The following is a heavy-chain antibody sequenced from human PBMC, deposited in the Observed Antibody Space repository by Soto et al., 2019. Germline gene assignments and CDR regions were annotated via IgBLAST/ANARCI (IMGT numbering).Heavy chain of an antibody. J-gene: IGHJ6*02. CDR3: ARDRKQRLGRAYYYYGMDV. D-gene: IGHD6-25*01. V-gene: IGHV4-31*03. Sequence: PSETLSLTCTVSGGSISSGGYYWSWIRQHPGKGLEWIGYIYYSGSTYYNPSLKSRVTISVDTSKNQFSLKLSSVTAADTAVYYCARDRKQRLGRAYYYYGMDVWGQGTTVTVSS. CDR2: IYYSGST. CDR1: GGSISSGGYY.